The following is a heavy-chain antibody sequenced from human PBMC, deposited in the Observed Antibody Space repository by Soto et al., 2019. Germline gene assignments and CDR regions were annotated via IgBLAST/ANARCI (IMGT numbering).Heavy chain of an antibody. D-gene: IGHD3-10*01. Sequence: EVQLVESGGGLVQPGGSLRLSCAASGFTFSSYWMHWVRQAPGKGLVWVSRINSDGSSTSYADSVKGRFTISRDNAKNTLYLRMNSLRAEDTAVYYCARGPARHVLWFGLDNWGQVNLVTVAS. CDR1: GFTFSSYW. V-gene: IGHV3-74*01. CDR2: INSDGSST. CDR3: ARGPARHVLWFGLDN. J-gene: IGHJ1*01.